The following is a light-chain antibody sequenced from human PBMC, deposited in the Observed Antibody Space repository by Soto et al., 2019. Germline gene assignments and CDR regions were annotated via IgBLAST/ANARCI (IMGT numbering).Light chain of an antibody. V-gene: IGKV3-15*01. CDR3: QQYNYWPPF. CDR2: GAS. CDR1: QSVNTN. J-gene: IGKJ4*01. Sequence: IVMTQSPATLSVSPWERATLSCRASQSVNTNLAWYQQKPGQAPRLLIYGASTRASGIPARFSGSGSGTEFTLTISSLQSEDFAVYYCQQYNYWPPFFGGGTKVDIK.